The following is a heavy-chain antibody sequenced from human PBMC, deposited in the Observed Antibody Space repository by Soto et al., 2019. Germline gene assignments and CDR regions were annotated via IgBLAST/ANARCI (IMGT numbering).Heavy chain of an antibody. Sequence: PGRSLRICCAAARGTSGYHAVSCVRQAPGKGLEWVSTIISNGESTHYVDSVKGRFIISSDNSGNTVALQMNSLRVEDTAIYYRLSWVSAHFDSRGQGTLVTGSS. CDR3: LSWVSAHFDS. J-gene: IGHJ4*01. V-gene: IGHV3-23*01. CDR1: RGTSGYHA. CDR2: IISNGEST. D-gene: IGHD6-13*01.